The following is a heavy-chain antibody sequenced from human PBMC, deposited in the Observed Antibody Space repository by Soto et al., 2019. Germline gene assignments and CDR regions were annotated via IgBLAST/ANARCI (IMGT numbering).Heavy chain of an antibody. D-gene: IGHD2-21*01. V-gene: IGHV4-59*08. Sequence: QVQLQESGPGLVKPSETLSLTCTVSGGSISSYYWSWIRQPPGKGLEWIGYIYYSGSTNYNPTLMSRVTSSVVTSKIQCPRKLSSVAAAVTAVYYLARHNVVGVFDYWGRGTLVTVSS. J-gene: IGHJ4*02. CDR1: GGSISSYY. CDR3: ARHNVVGVFDY. CDR2: IYYSGST.